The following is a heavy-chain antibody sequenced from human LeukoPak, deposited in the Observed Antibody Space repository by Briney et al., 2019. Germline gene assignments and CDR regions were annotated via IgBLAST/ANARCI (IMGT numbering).Heavy chain of an antibody. CDR2: IHYSGST. Sequence: PSETLSLTCTVSGGSISSSSYYWGWIRQPPGKGLEWIGSIHYSGSTNYNPSLKSRVTISVDTSKNQFSLKLSSVTAADTAVYYCASSPGYCSSISCYSYFDYWGQGTLVTVSS. CDR1: GGSISSSSYY. J-gene: IGHJ4*02. D-gene: IGHD2-2*02. CDR3: ASSPGYCSSISCYSYFDY. V-gene: IGHV4-39*07.